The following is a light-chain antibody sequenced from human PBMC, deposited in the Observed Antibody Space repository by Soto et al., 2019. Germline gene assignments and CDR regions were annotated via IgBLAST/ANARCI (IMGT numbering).Light chain of an antibody. J-gene: IGKJ3*01. CDR2: EAS. V-gene: IGKV1-33*01. CDR1: QGVGHY. CDR3: QQYDLLPFT. Sequence: DIQMTQSPSSLSASVGDRVTITCQATQGVGHYLNWYQQRPGKAPKLLIHEASNLETGVPSRFRGSGSGTHFTFTISSLQPEDVATYFCQQYDLLPFTFGPGTKVDIK.